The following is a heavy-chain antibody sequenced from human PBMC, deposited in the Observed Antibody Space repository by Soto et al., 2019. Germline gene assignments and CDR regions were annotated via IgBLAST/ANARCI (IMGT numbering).Heavy chain of an antibody. CDR2: IYYSGST. Sequence: PSETLSLTCTVSGGSISSYYWSWIRQPPGKGLEWIGYIYYSGSTNYNPSLKSRVTISVDTSKNQFSLKLSSVTAADTAVYYCAVYDSSGYYITWGQGTLVTAPQ. V-gene: IGHV4-59*01. D-gene: IGHD3-22*01. J-gene: IGHJ4*02. CDR3: AVYDSSGYYIT. CDR1: GGSISSYY.